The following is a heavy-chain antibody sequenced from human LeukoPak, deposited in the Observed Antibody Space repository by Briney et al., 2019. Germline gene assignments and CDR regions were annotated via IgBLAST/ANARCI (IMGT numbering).Heavy chain of an antibody. J-gene: IGHJ6*03. D-gene: IGHD6-6*01. CDR1: GYTFTSYG. CDR2: ISAYNGNT. V-gene: IGHV1-18*01. Sequence: ASVKVSCKASGYTFTSYGISWVRQAPGQGLEWMGWISAYNGNTNYAQKLQGRVTMTTDTSTSTAYMELRSLRSDDTAVYYCARGKRVRASSSSYYHYMDVWGKGTTVTVSS. CDR3: ARGKRVRASSSSYYHYMDV.